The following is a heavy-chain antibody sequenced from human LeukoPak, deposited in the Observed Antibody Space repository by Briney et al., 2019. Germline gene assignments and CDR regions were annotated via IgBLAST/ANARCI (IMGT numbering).Heavy chain of an antibody. D-gene: IGHD3-9*01. CDR2: IYPKSGGT. CDR1: GYTFADYY. Sequence: ASVKVSCKTSGYTFADYYIHWVRQAPGQGLEWMGWIYPKSGGTNSAQKFQGRVTMTRDTSISTAYMELSRLRSDDTAVYYCATPQTPYDILTGDEYYFDYWGQGTLVTVSS. J-gene: IGHJ4*02. V-gene: IGHV1-2*02. CDR3: ATPQTPYDILTGDEYYFDY.